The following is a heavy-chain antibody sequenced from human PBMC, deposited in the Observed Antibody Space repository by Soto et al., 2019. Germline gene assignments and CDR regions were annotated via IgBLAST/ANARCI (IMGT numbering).Heavy chain of an antibody. CDR3: ASEAVVAATREAFDY. CDR2: ISFSGNTI. CDR1: GFTFDDYG. V-gene: IGHV3-48*02. Sequence: GGSLRLSXAASGFTFDDYGMNWVRQAPGKRLEWVSFISFSGNTIYYADSVRGRFTISRDNAKSTLFLQMNSLRDDDTATYYCASEAVVAATREAFDYWGQGTLVTVSS. D-gene: IGHD2-15*01. J-gene: IGHJ4*02.